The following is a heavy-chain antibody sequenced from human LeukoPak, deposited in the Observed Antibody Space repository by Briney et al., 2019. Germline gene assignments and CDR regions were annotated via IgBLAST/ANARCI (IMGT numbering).Heavy chain of an antibody. CDR1: GDSISNNF. J-gene: IGHJ4*02. CDR3: ATTSGRVGRDY. CDR2: IHGSGST. D-gene: IGHD1-26*01. V-gene: IGHV4-59*01. Sequence: SETLSLTCTVSGDSISNNFWTWVRQAPGRGLEWIGYIHGSGSTNYNPSLESRVTMSVDTSTNQFSPKLTPVTAADTAVYFCATTSGRVGRDYWGQGILVTVSS.